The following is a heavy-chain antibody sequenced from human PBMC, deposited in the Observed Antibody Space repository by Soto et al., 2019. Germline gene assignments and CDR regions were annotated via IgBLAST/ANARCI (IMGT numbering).Heavy chain of an antibody. V-gene: IGHV4-39*01. D-gene: IGHD1-20*01. Sequence: SETLSLTCTFSGGSISSSSYYWGWIRQPPGKGLEWIGSIYYSGSTYYNPSLKSRVTISVDTSKNQFSLKLSSVTAADTAVYYCASQRYNSYYYYGMDVWGQGTTVTVS. CDR2: IYYSGST. CDR3: ASQRYNSYYYYGMDV. J-gene: IGHJ6*02. CDR1: GGSISSSSYY.